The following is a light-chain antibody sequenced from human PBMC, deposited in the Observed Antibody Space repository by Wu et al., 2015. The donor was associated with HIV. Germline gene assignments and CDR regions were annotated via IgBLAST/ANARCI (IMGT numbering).Light chain of an antibody. CDR1: QTIARSH. CDR3: QQFGTSPQYT. J-gene: IGKJ2*01. Sequence: EFVLTQSPGTLSLSPGERATLSCKASQTIARSHLAWYQQKPGQPPRLLIYSASSRAPGIPDRFSGSGSGTDFTLTISRLEPEDVAVYYCQQFGTSPQYTFGQGTKLEIK. V-gene: IGKV3-20*01. CDR2: SAS.